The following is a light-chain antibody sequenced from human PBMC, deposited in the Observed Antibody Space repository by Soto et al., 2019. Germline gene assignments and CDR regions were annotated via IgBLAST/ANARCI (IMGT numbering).Light chain of an antibody. J-gene: IGLJ1*01. CDR3: CSYAGSYTYV. CDR1: SSDVGGYKY. V-gene: IGLV2-11*01. Sequence: QSALTQPRSVSGSPGQSVTISCSGTSSDVGGYKYVSWYQQHPGKAPELMIYDVNKRPSGVPDRFSGSNSGNTASLTISGLQAEDEADYYCCSYAGSYTYVFGTGTKVTVL. CDR2: DVN.